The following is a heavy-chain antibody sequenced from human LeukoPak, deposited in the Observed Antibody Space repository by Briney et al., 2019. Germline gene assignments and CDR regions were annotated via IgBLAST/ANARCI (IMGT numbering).Heavy chain of an antibody. Sequence: SQTLSLTCTVSGGSISSDNYYWNWIRQHPGKGLEWIGYIHYNGRTFYNPSLMSRVTISIDSSRTQFSLQLRSVTAADTAVYYCAREDPQTTVPEGMDVWGQGTTVIVSS. V-gene: IGHV4-31*03. CDR1: GGSISSDNYY. CDR2: IHYNGRT. J-gene: IGHJ6*02. D-gene: IGHD4-17*01. CDR3: AREDPQTTVPEGMDV.